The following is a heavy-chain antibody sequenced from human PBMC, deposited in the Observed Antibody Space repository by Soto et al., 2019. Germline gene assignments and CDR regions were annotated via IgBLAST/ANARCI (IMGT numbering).Heavy chain of an antibody. V-gene: IGHV4-59*08. Sequence: PSETLSLTCTVSGGSISSYYCSWIRQPPGKGLEWIGYIYYSGSTNYNPSLKSRVTISVDTSKNQFSLKLSSVTAADTAVNYCARHRIIKYGGYDYRAQGTLVTVSS. CDR1: GGSISSYY. CDR3: ARHRIIKYGGYDY. CDR2: IYYSGST. D-gene: IGHD5-12*01. J-gene: IGHJ4*02.